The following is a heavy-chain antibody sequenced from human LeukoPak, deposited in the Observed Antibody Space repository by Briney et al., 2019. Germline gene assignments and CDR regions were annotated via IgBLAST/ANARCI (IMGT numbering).Heavy chain of an antibody. CDR1: GFTFSSYR. J-gene: IGHJ4*02. Sequence: GGSLRLSCAASGFTFSSYRMHLFRQAPGQGLLSLSRLNSDPSSTSYADSVNCRFPIPRDNAQPTLYLQMNSLRAEDTAVYYCARDPDIVVVPAAILGYWGQGTLVTVSS. V-gene: IGHV3-74*01. CDR2: LNSDPSST. CDR3: ARDPDIVVVPAAILGY. D-gene: IGHD2-2*01.